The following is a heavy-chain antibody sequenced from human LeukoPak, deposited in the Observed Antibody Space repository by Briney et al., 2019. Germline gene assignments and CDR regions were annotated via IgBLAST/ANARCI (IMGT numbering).Heavy chain of an antibody. V-gene: IGHV4-59*12. Sequence: SETLSLTCTVSGGSISSYYWSWIRHPPGKGLEWIGYIYYSGSTNYNPSLKSRVTISVDTSKNQFSLKLSSVTAADTAVYYCARSGRYDSSGYHFDYWGQGTLVTVSS. J-gene: IGHJ4*02. CDR3: ARSGRYDSSGYHFDY. CDR2: IYYSGST. D-gene: IGHD3-22*01. CDR1: GGSISSYY.